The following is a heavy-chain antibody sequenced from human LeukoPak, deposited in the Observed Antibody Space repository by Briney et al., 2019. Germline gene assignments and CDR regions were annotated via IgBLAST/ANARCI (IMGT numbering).Heavy chain of an antibody. Sequence: GGSLRLSCEASGFTFCNYDMNWVRQSTGRGLEWRSYISGSDSYIFYAVPEKGRFTISRHNDKNALSLKVNSLRAEDTSIYYCTRGGAARPDYWGQGTLVTVSS. V-gene: IGHV3-21*05. J-gene: IGHJ4*02. CDR2: ISGSDSYI. CDR1: GFTFCNYD. CDR3: TRGGAARPDY. D-gene: IGHD6-6*01.